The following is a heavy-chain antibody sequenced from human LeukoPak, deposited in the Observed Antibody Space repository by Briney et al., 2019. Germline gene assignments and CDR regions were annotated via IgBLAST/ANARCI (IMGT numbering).Heavy chain of an antibody. CDR2: ISAYSGNT. D-gene: IGHD2-2*01. Sequence: ASVKVSCKASGYTFTSYGISWVRQAPGQGLEWMGWISAYSGNTNYAQKLQGRVTMTTDTSTGTAYMELRSLRSDDTAVYYCARDEGYCSSTSCSEFDYWGQGTLVTVSS. V-gene: IGHV1-18*01. CDR3: ARDEGYCSSTSCSEFDY. CDR1: GYTFTSYG. J-gene: IGHJ4*02.